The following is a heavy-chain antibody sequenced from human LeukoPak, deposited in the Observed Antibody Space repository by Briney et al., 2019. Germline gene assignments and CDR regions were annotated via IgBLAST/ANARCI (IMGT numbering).Heavy chain of an antibody. V-gene: IGHV1-69*13. J-gene: IGHJ5*02. D-gene: IGHD1-7*01. CDR2: IIPIFGTA. CDR3: ARDTLQLRDGWFDP. Sequence: SVKVSCKASGGTFSSYAISWVRQAPGQGLEWMGGIIPIFGTANYAQKFQGRVTITADESTSTAYMELSSLRSEDTAVYYCARDTLQLRDGWFDPWGQGTLVTVSS. CDR1: GGTFSSYA.